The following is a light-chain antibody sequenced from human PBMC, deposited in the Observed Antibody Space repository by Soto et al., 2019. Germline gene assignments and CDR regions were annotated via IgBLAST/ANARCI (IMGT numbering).Light chain of an antibody. CDR3: AAWDDSLKAWV. Sequence: QSVLTQPPSASGTPGQRVTISCSGSNSNIGSHTVNWYQQLPGTAPKLLIYTDNQRPSGVPDRFSDSKSGTSASLAISGLQSEDEAEYYCAAWDDSLKAWVFGGGTKVTVL. CDR2: TDN. J-gene: IGLJ3*02. V-gene: IGLV1-44*01. CDR1: NSNIGSHT.